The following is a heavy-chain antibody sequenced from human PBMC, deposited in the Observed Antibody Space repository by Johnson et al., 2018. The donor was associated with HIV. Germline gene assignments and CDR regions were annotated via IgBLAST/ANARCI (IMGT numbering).Heavy chain of an antibody. Sequence: EQLVESGGGLVQPGGSLKLSCAASGLTFSGSAMHWVRQASGKGLEWVGRIRSKANSYATEYAASVHGRFPISRDDSKNTAHLQMNILKTEDTAVYYCTRRGYYDSSGYAFDIWGQGTMVTVSS. CDR1: GLTFSGSA. CDR3: TRRGYYDSSGYAFDI. J-gene: IGHJ3*02. D-gene: IGHD3-22*01. CDR2: IRSKANSYAT. V-gene: IGHV3-73*02.